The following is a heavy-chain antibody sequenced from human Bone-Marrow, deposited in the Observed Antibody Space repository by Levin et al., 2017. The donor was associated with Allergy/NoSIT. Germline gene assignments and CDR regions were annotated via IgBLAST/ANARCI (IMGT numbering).Heavy chain of an antibody. CDR3: AKRGSDHFGSHFYSGMDV. D-gene: IGHD3-10*01. CDR1: GFPFEHYA. Sequence: GGSLRLSCVAFGFPFEHYAIHWVRRTPGKGLEWVSGISWNSGDTDYADSMKGRFIISRDNAKNSVYLQMNRLREEDTALYYCAKRGSDHFGSHFYSGMDVWGQGTTVTVSS. CDR2: ISWNSGDT. V-gene: IGHV3-9*01. J-gene: IGHJ6*02.